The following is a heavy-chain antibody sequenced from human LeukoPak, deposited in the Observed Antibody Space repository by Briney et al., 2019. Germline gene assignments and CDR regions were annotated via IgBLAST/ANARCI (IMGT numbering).Heavy chain of an antibody. D-gene: IGHD2-15*01. CDR2: IIPIFGTA. J-gene: IGHJ4*02. CDR1: GGTFSSYA. V-gene: IGHV1-69*06. Sequence: SVKVSCKASGGTFSSYAISWERQAPGQGLEWMGGIIPIFGTANYAQKFQGRVTITADKSTSTAYMELSSLRSEDTAVYYCARGRYCSGGSCYPEDYWGQGTLVTVSS. CDR3: ARGRYCSGGSCYPEDY.